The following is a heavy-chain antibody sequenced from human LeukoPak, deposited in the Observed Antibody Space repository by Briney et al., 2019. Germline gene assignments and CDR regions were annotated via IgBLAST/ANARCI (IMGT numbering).Heavy chain of an antibody. CDR1: GYTFTGYY. CDR2: INPNSGGT. J-gene: IGHJ4*02. CDR3: ATQGAARRHLSNFDY. V-gene: IGHV1-2*02. D-gene: IGHD6-6*01. Sequence: GASVKVSCKASGYTFTGYYMHWVRQARGQGLEWMGWINPNSGGTNYAQKFQGRVTMTRDTSISTAYMELSRLRSDDTAVYYCATQGAARRHLSNFDYWGQGTLVTVSS.